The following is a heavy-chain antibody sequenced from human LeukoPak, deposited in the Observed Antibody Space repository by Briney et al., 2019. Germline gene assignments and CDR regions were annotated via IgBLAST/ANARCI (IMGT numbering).Heavy chain of an antibody. CDR3: ARDHNWVNGGVYYYYMDV. J-gene: IGHJ6*03. CDR2: ISSSGSTI. V-gene: IGHV3-11*01. D-gene: IGHD3-16*01. Sequence: GGSLRLSCAASGFTFSDYYMSWIRQAPGKGLEWVSYISSSGSTIYYADSVKGRFTISRDNAKNSLYLQMNSLRAEHTAVYYCARDHNWVNGGVYYYYMDVWGKGTAVTVSS. CDR1: GFTFSDYY.